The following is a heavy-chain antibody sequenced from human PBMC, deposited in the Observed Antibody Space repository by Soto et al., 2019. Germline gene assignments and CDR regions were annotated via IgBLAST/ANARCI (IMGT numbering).Heavy chain of an antibody. J-gene: IGHJ5*02. CDR2: IYYSGST. CDR3: ARDHNTVIRGVIITKWFDP. V-gene: IGHV4-59*01. CDR1: GASISDYY. Sequence: SETLSLTCTFSGASISDYYWSLIRQPPGKGLEWIGYIYYSGSTNYSPSLKSRVTFSVDTSKNQFSLRLSSVTAADTAVYYCARDHNTVIRGVIITKWFDPWGQGTLVTV. D-gene: IGHD3-10*01.